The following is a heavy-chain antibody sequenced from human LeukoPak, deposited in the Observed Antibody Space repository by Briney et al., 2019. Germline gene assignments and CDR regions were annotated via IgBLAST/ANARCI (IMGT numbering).Heavy chain of an antibody. CDR3: ARGVTMVRGGGFDY. D-gene: IGHD3-10*01. CDR1: GFTFSSYG. CDR2: ISGSGGST. Sequence: GGSLRLSCAASGFTFSSYGMSWVRQAPGKGLEWVSAISGSGGSTYYADSVKGRFTISRDNAKNSLYLQMNSLRAEDTAVYYCARGVTMVRGGGFDYWGQGTLVTVSS. J-gene: IGHJ4*02. V-gene: IGHV3-23*01.